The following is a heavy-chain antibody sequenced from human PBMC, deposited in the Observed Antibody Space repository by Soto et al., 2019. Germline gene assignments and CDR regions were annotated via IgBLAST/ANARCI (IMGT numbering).Heavy chain of an antibody. D-gene: IGHD1-26*01. CDR1: RFTFSSYW. J-gene: IGHJ6*03. CDR3: ARDIGPVSLYYYYMDV. CDR2: INSDGSST. Sequence: GSLRLSCAASRFTFSSYWVHGVLQTPLNWLLCVSRINSDGSSTSYADSVKGRFTISRDNAKNTLYLQMNSLRAEDTAVYYCARDIGPVSLYYYYMDVWGKGTTVTVSS. V-gene: IGHV3-74*01.